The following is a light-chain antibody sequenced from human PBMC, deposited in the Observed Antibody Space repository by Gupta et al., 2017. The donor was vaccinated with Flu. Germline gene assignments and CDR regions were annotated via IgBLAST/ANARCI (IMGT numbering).Light chain of an antibody. Sequence: GERATLSFSARPCVGPSLAWYQQNPGQAPRLLIYDASNRATAIPARFLGGGSGTDFTLTISSLEPEDFAVYYCQQRTNWLWTFGQGTKVEIK. J-gene: IGKJ1*01. CDR1: PCVGPS. CDR3: QQRTNWLWT. V-gene: IGKV3-11*01. CDR2: DAS.